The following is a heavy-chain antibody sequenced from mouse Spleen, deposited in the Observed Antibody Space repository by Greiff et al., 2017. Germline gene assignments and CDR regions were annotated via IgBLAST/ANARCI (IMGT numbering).Heavy chain of an antibody. V-gene: IGHV1-7*01. Sequence: VQLQESGAELAKPGASVKLSCKASGYTFTSYWMHWVKQRPGQGLEWIGYINPSSGSTKYNQKFKDKVTLTADKSSSTAYMQLSSLTYEDSAVYYCSRSGYNSAWFAYLGQGTLVTVSA. CDR3: SRSGYNSAWFAY. D-gene: IGHD1-3*01. CDR1: GYTFTSYW. CDR2: INPSSGST. J-gene: IGHJ3*01.